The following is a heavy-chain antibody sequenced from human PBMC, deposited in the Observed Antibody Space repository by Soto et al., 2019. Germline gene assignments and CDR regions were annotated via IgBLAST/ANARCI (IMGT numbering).Heavy chain of an antibody. CDR1: GGSFSGYY. CDR3: ARGRRPVWSGYPLDY. CDR2: INHSGST. D-gene: IGHD3-3*01. V-gene: IGHV4-34*01. J-gene: IGHJ4*02. Sequence: QVQLQQWGAGLLKPSETLSLTCAVYGGSFSGYYWSWIRQPPGKGLEWIGEINHSGSTNYNPSLTSRVTISVDTSKNQFSLKLSSVTAADTAVYYCARGRRPVWSGYPLDYWGQGTLVTVSS.